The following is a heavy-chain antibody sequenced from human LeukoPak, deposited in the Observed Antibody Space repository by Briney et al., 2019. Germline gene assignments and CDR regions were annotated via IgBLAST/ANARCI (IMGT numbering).Heavy chain of an antibody. Sequence: SSETLSLTCTVSGGSISSGSYYWSWIRQPAGKGLEWIGRIYTSGSTNYNPSLKSRVTISVDTSKNQFSLKLSSVTAADTAAYYCARMARYYYGSGSYGGFDYWGQGTLVTVSS. J-gene: IGHJ4*02. CDR3: ARMARYYYGSGSYGGFDY. CDR2: IYTSGST. CDR1: GGSISSGSYY. D-gene: IGHD3-10*01. V-gene: IGHV4-61*02.